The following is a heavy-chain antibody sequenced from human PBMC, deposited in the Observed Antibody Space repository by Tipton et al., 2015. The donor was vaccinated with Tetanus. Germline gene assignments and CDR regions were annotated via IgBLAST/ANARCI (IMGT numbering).Heavy chain of an antibody. CDR3: ARGTWLDTSTYHRHWLDP. CDR2: INPKNGGT. Sequence: QSGAEVKKPGASVRVSCKASGYTFTGYFMHWVRQAPGQGLEWMGWINPKNGGTHSPQKFLGRVTISLDTSKNEFSLTLSSVTAADTAVYCCARGTWLDTSTYHRHWLDPWGQGTLVTVSS. J-gene: IGHJ5*02. CDR1: GYTFTGYF. V-gene: IGHV1-2*02. D-gene: IGHD2-2*01.